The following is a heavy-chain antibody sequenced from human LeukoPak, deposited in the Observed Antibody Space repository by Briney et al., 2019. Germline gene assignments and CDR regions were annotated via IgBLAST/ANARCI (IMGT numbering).Heavy chain of an antibody. J-gene: IGHJ6*02. CDR3: ARMDSSSWYGDYYYGMDV. Sequence: SETLSLTCTVSGGSISSSSYYWGWIRQPPGKGLEWVGSIYYSGSTCYNPSLKSRVTISVDTSKNQFSLKLSSVTAADTAVYYCARMDSSSWYGDYYYGMDVWGQGTTVTVSS. CDR2: IYYSGST. V-gene: IGHV4-39*01. CDR1: GGSISSSSYY. D-gene: IGHD6-13*01.